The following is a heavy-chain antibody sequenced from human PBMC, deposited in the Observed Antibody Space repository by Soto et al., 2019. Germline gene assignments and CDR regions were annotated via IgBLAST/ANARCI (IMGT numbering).Heavy chain of an antibody. CDR1: GGSISSYY. V-gene: IGHV4-59*01. D-gene: IGHD3-10*01. J-gene: IGHJ4*02. Sequence: SETLSLTCTVSGGSISSYYWSWIRQPPGKGLEWIGYIYYTGLSNSNPSLNSRVTMSVDTSKNQFSLKLSPVTAADTAVYYCARDVYYGSGSYYVDYWGQGTLVTVSS. CDR3: ARDVYYGSGSYYVDY. CDR2: IYYTGLS.